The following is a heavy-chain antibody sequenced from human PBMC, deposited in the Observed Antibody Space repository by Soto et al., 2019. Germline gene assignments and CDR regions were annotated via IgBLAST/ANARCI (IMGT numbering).Heavy chain of an antibody. CDR2: IYYRGST. V-gene: IGHV4-30-4*01. CDR1: GGSISSGDDF. J-gene: IGHJ6*02. CDR3: ARDRAKWKDYYYYGMDV. D-gene: IGHD1-20*01. Sequence: QVQLQESGPGLVKPSQTLSLTCTVSGGSISSGDDFWTWIRQPPGKGLEWIGYIYYRGSTYYNPSLKSRLTMSVDTSKNQFSLKLRSVTAADTAVYYCARDRAKWKDYYYYGMDVWGQGTTVTVSS.